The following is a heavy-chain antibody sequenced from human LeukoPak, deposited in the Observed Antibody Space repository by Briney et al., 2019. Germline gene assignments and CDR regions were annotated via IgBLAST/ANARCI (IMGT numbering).Heavy chain of an antibody. CDR3: ARTGKKMATIYDYYGMDV. Sequence: PGGSLRLSCAASGFTFSSFAMSWVRQAPGKGLEWVSGISGSGSTTNYADSVKGRFTISRDNSKNTLYLQMNSLRAEDTAVYYCARTGKKMATIYDYYGMDVWGQGTTVTVSS. D-gene: IGHD5-24*01. V-gene: IGHV3-23*01. CDR2: ISGSGSTT. CDR1: GFTFSSFA. J-gene: IGHJ6*02.